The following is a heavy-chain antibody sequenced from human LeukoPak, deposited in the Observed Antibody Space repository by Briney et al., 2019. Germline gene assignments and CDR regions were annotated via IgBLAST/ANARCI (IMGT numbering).Heavy chain of an antibody. CDR1: GFTFRKFW. J-gene: IGHJ4*02. CDR3: ARLNITGNGPDY. D-gene: IGHD2-8*01. V-gene: IGHV3-7*01. CDR2: MNHGGSDK. Sequence: PGGSLRLSCAASGFTFRKFWMSWVRQAPGRGPEWVAHMNHGGSDKYYVRSVKGRFTISRDSAENSLFLQLSSLRVEYTAVYYCARLNITGNGPDYWGQGTLVTVSS.